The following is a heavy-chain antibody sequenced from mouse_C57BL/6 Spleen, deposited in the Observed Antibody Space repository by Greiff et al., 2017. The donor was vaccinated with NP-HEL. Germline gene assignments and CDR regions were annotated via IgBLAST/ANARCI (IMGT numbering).Heavy chain of an antibody. D-gene: IGHD2-5*01. V-gene: IGHV5-16*01. CDR3: ARGDYSNYGVFFDY. J-gene: IGHJ2*01. CDR1: GFTFSDYY. Sequence: EVKLVESEGGLVQPGSSMKLSCTASGFTFSDYYMAWVRQVPEKGLEWVANINYDGSSTYYLDSLKSRFIISRDNAKNILYLQMSSLKSEDTATYYCARGDYSNYGVFFDYWGQGTTLTVSS. CDR2: INYDGSST.